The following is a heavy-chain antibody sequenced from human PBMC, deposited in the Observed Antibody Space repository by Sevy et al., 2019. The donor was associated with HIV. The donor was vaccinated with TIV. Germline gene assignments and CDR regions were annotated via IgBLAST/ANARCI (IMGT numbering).Heavy chain of an antibody. Sequence: ASVKVSCKASGGTFSSYGISWVRQAPGQGLEWMGGIIPILGTVNYAQKFQGRVTITADKSTKTAYRELSSLRSEDTAVYYCARGGGNGWYYFDYWGQETLVTVSS. CDR1: GGTFSSYG. J-gene: IGHJ4*02. CDR3: ARGGGNGWYYFDY. CDR2: IIPILGTV. D-gene: IGHD6-19*01. V-gene: IGHV1-69*10.